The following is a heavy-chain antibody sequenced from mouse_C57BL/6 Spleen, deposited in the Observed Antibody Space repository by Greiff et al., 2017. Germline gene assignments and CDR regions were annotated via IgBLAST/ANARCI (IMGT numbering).Heavy chain of an antibody. Sequence: DVKLVESGGGLVKPGGSLKLSCAASGFTFSDYGMHWVRQAPEKGLEWVAYISSGSSTIYYADTVKGRFTISRDNAKNTLFLQMTSLRSEHTAMYYCARRNYGNYGDYAMDYWGQGTSVTVSS. CDR2: ISSGSSTI. CDR1: GFTFSDYG. V-gene: IGHV5-17*01. CDR3: ARRNYGNYGDYAMDY. D-gene: IGHD2-1*01. J-gene: IGHJ4*01.